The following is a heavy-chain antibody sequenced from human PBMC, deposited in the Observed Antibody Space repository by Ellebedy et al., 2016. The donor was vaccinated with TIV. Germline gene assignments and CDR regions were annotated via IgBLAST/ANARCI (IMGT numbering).Heavy chain of an antibody. CDR3: ARDRLLWFGELFSHNFDY. V-gene: IGHV1-2*02. J-gene: IGHJ4*02. CDR1: GYTFTGYY. D-gene: IGHD3-10*01. Sequence: ASVKVSXXASGYTFTGYYMHWVRQAPGQGLEWMGWINPNSGGTNYAQKFQGRVTMTRDTSISTAYMELSRLRSDDTAVYYCARDRLLWFGELFSHNFDYWGQGTLVTVSS. CDR2: INPNSGGT.